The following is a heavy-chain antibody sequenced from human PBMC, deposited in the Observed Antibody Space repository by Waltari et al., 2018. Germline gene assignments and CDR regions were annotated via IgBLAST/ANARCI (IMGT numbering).Heavy chain of an antibody. V-gene: IGHV4-4*07. CDR3: ARAKFTEGIAVAGTIWFDP. D-gene: IGHD6-19*01. Sequence: QVQLQESGPGLVKPSETLSLTCTVSGCSISSYYWSWIRQPAGKGLEWIGRIYTSGSTNYNPSLKSRVTMSVDTSKNQFSLKLSSVTAADTAVYYCARAKFTEGIAVAGTIWFDPWGQGTLVTVSS. CDR1: GCSISSYY. CDR2: IYTSGST. J-gene: IGHJ5*02.